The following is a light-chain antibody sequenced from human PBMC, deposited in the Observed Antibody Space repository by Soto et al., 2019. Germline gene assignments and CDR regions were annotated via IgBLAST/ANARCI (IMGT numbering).Light chain of an antibody. Sequence: QSVLTQPPSASGSPGQSVTISCTGTSSDVGGYDFVSWYQQHPGKAPKLMIYEVSKRPSGVPDRFSGSKSGNTASLTDSVLQAEDEADYYCSSFVGTNSYVFGSGTKLTVL. V-gene: IGLV2-8*01. CDR1: SSDVGGYDF. CDR2: EVS. CDR3: SSFVGTNSYV. J-gene: IGLJ1*01.